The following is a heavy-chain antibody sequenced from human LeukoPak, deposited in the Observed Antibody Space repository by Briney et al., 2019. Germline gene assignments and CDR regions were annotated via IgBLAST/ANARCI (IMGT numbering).Heavy chain of an antibody. J-gene: IGHJ3*02. D-gene: IGHD2-2*01. CDR2: ISAYNGTT. Sequence: GASVKVSCKASGYTFTSYGISWVRQAPGQGLEWMGWISAYNGTTNYAQKLQGRVTMTTDTSTSTAYMELRSLRSDDTAVYYCARDLPDLGVVVPAAIDAFDIWGQGTMVTVSS. V-gene: IGHV1-18*01. CDR1: GYTFTSYG. CDR3: ARDLPDLGVVVPAAIDAFDI.